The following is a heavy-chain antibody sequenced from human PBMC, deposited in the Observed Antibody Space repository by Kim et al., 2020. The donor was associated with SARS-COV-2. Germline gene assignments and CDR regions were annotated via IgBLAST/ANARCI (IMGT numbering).Heavy chain of an antibody. CDR3: AADYGDYGSYYYGMDV. J-gene: IGHJ6*02. CDR2: ISGSGGST. D-gene: IGHD4-17*01. V-gene: IGHV3-23*01. Sequence: GGSLRLSCAASGFTFSSYAMSWVRQAPGKGLEWVSAISGSGGSTYYADSVKGRFTISRDNSKNTLYLQMNSLRAEDTAVYYCAADYGDYGSYYYGMDVWGQGTTVTVSS. CDR1: GFTFSSYA.